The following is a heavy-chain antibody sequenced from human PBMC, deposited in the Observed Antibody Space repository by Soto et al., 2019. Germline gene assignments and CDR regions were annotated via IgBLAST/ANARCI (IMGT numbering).Heavy chain of an antibody. J-gene: IGHJ4*02. V-gene: IGHV4-39*01. CDR2: TYYSGST. CDR1: GGSISSSRYR. Sequence: QLQLQESGPGLVKPSETLSLICTVPGGSISSSRYRWGWVRQPPGKRLEWIGTTYYSGSTHYNPSLKSRVTISVDTSKSQFSLRLNSVTAADTAVYYCATVDGLGVVTPFMDYWGQGTLVTVSS. D-gene: IGHD3-3*01. CDR3: ATVDGLGVVTPFMDY.